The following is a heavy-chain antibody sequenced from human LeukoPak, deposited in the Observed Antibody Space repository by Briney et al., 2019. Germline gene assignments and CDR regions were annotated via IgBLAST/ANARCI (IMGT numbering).Heavy chain of an antibody. D-gene: IGHD3-22*01. CDR1: GSTFSTYA. J-gene: IGHJ4*02. CDR3: AKSSYYDSSGYYREYYFDQ. Sequence: PGGSLRLSCAASGSTFSTYAMSWVRQAPGKGLEWVSSISGGGGSTYYADSVKGRVTVSRDNSKSTLYLQMNSLRAEDTAVYYCAKSSYYDSSGYYREYYFDQWGQGTLVTVSP. CDR2: ISGGGGST. V-gene: IGHV3-23*01.